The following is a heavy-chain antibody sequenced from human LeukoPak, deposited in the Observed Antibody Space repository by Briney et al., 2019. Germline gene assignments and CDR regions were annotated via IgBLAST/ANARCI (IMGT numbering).Heavy chain of an antibody. V-gene: IGHV4-61*02. D-gene: IGHD2-21*01. CDR3: ARDNAYLAEDYYYYMDV. CDR2: IYTSGST. J-gene: IGHJ6*03. Sequence: PSQTLSLTCTVSGGSISSGDYYWSWIRQPAGKGLEWIGRIYTSGSTNYNPSLKSRVTMSVDTSKNQFSLKLSSVTAADTAVYYCARDNAYLAEDYYYYMDVWGKGTTVTVSS. CDR1: GGSISSGDYY.